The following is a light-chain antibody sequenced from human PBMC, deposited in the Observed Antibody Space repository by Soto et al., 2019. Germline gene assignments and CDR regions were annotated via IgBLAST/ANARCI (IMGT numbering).Light chain of an antibody. J-gene: IGKJ1*01. CDR3: QQYYSFPPT. CDR1: EGISSY. Sequence: VIWMTQSPSLLSASTGDRVTIICRMSEGISSYVAWYQQKPGKAPKLLIYPASTLQSGVPSRFSGSGSGTDVTLTISCLQSEVFATYYCQQYYSFPPTFGQGTKVEIK. CDR2: PAS. V-gene: IGKV1D-8*01.